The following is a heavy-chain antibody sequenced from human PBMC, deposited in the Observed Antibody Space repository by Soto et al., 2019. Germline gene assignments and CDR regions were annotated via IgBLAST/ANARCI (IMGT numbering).Heavy chain of an antibody. CDR2: LSGSGGST. Sequence: GGSLRLSCAASGFTFSSYVMSWVRQAPGKGLEWVSTLSGSGGSTYYADSVKGRFTISRDNSKNTLYLQMNSLRAEDTAVYYCARNSPRYCSGGSCYFDVWAQGTLVTVSS. CDR3: ARNSPRYCSGGSCYFDV. D-gene: IGHD2-15*01. V-gene: IGHV3-23*01. CDR1: GFTFSSYV. J-gene: IGHJ4*02.